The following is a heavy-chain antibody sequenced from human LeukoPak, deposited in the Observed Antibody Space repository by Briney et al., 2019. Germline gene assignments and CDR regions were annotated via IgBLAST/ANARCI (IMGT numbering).Heavy chain of an antibody. CDR2: IKSKTDGWTT. CDR3: TTVYWIDLWFGELSNRHDAFDI. Sequence: RAGGSLRLSCTASGFTFGDYVMSWVRQAPGKGLEWVGRIKSKTDGWTTDYAAPVKGRFTISRDDSKNTLYLQMNSLKTEDTAVYYCTTVYWIDLWFGELSNRHDAFDIWGQGTMVTVSS. J-gene: IGHJ3*02. D-gene: IGHD3-10*01. CDR1: GFTFGDYV. V-gene: IGHV3-15*01.